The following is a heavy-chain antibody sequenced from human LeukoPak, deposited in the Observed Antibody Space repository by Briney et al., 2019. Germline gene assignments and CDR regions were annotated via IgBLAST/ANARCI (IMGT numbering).Heavy chain of an antibody. Sequence: ASVKLSCKASGGTFSSYAISWVRQAPGQGLEWMGGIIHIFVTATYTQQYQGRVTNTADKTTSTAYMELSSLRSEDTAVYYCASKYQPLSDYYYYYMDVWGKGTTVTVSS. CDR1: GGTFSSYA. J-gene: IGHJ6*03. CDR2: IIHIFVTA. D-gene: IGHD2-2*01. CDR3: ASKYQPLSDYYYYYMDV. V-gene: IGHV1-69*06.